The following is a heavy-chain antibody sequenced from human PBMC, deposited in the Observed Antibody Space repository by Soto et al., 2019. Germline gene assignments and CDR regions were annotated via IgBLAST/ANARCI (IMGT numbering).Heavy chain of an antibody. Sequence: PGGSLRLSCAASGFTFSSYAMSWVRRAPGKGLEWVSAISGSGGSTYYADSVKGRFTISRDNSKNTLYLQMNSLRAEDTAVYYCAKNSRTVVNCCLHYWGQGTLVTVSS. CDR2: ISGSGGST. CDR1: GFTFSSYA. V-gene: IGHV3-23*01. J-gene: IGHJ4*02. D-gene: IGHD2-15*01. CDR3: AKNSRTVVNCCLHY.